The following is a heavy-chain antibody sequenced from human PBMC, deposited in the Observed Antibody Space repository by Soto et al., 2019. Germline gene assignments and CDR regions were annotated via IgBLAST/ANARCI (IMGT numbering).Heavy chain of an antibody. V-gene: IGHV3-30*18. J-gene: IGHJ4*02. CDR2: ISYDGSNK. Sequence: QVQLVESGGGVVQPGRSLRLSCAASGFTFSSYGMHWVRQAPGKGLEWVAVISYDGSNKYYADSVKGRFTISRDNSKNTLYLQMNSLRAEDTAVYYCAKIEGIVVAGPFDYWGQGTLVTVSS. CDR3: AKIEGIVVAGPFDY. CDR1: GFTFSSYG. D-gene: IGHD6-19*01.